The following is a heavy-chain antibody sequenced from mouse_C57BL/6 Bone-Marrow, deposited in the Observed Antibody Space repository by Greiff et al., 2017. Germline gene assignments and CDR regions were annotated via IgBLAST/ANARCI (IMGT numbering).Heavy chain of an antibody. CDR1: GFNIKDDY. D-gene: IGHD1-1*02. J-gene: IGHJ2*01. V-gene: IGHV14-4*01. Sequence: EVQLQQSGAELVRPGASVKLSCTASGFNIKDDYMHWVKQRPEQGLEWIGWIDPENGDTEYASKFQGKATITADTSSNTAYLQLSSLTSEDTAVYYCTTLWYFDYWGQGTTITVSS. CDR3: TTLWYFDY. CDR2: IDPENGDT.